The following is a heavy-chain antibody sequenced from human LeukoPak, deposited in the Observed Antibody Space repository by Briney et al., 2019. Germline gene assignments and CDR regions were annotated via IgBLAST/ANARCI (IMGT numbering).Heavy chain of an antibody. J-gene: IGHJ4*02. CDR3: ARQSKDAVQAQDYYDSSGSKYLDY. V-gene: IGHV4-39*01. CDR2: IYYSGST. Sequence: PSETLSLTCTVSGGSISSSSYYWGWLRQPPGKGLEWIGSIYYSGSTYYNPSLKSRVTISVDTSKNQFSLKLSSVTAADTAVYYCARQSKDAVQAQDYYDSSGSKYLDYWGQGTLVTVSS. CDR1: GGSISSSSYY. D-gene: IGHD3-22*01.